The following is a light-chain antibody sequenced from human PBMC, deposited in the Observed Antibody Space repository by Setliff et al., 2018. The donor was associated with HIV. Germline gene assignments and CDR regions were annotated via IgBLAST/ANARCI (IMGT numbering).Light chain of an antibody. CDR3: VLYMGSGISV. J-gene: IGLJ2*01. CDR2: STN. CDR1: SGSVSTTYY. V-gene: IGLV8-61*01. Sequence: QTVVTQEPSFSVSPGGTVTLTCGLRSGSVSTTYYPSWYQQTPGQAPRTLIYSTNTRSSGVPDRFPGSILGNKAALTITGAQADDESDYYCVLYMGSGISVFGGGTKVTVL.